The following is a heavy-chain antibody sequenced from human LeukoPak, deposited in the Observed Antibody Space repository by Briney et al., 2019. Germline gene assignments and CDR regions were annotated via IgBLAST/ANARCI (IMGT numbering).Heavy chain of an antibody. V-gene: IGHV1-69*13. CDR1: GGIFGSYA. Sequence: SVKVSCKVSGGIFGSYAISWVRQTRGQGLEWMGGIIPIYRTAKYAQKFQDRVTITADESTTTAYMELSSLTSDDTAVYYCARSRRGSGWHIGELDYWGQGSLVTVSS. CDR2: IIPIYRTA. D-gene: IGHD6-25*01. CDR3: ARSRRGSGWHIGELDY. J-gene: IGHJ4*02.